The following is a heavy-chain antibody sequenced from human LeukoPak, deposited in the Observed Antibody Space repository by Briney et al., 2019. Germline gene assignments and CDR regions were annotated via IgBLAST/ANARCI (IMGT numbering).Heavy chain of an antibody. V-gene: IGHV1-69*13. CDR3: ARVIGITGTTQNNWFDP. J-gene: IGHJ5*02. Sequence: PVKVSCKASGGTFSSYAISWVRQAPGQGLEWMGGIIPIFGTANYAQKFQGRVTITADESTSTAYMELSSLRSEDTAVYYCARVIGITGTTQNNWFDPWGQGTLVTVSS. CDR1: GGTFSSYA. CDR2: IIPIFGTA. D-gene: IGHD1-20*01.